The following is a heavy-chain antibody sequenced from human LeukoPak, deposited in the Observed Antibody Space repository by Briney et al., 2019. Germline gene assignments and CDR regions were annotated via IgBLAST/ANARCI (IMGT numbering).Heavy chain of an antibody. CDR2: ISAYNGNT. Sequence: GASVKVSCKTSGYTFTSYGISWVRQAPGQGLEWMGWISAYNGNTNYAQKLQGRVTMTTDTSTSTAYMELRSLRSDDTAVYYCARDQPPLGYYPYPPAYYMDVWGKGTTVTISS. CDR1: GYTFTSYG. V-gene: IGHV1-18*01. CDR3: ARDQPPLGYYPYPPAYYMDV. J-gene: IGHJ6*03. D-gene: IGHD2/OR15-2a*01.